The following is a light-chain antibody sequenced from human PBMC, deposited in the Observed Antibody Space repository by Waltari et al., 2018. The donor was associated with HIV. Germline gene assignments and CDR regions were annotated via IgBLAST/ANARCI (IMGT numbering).Light chain of an antibody. CDR2: DAS. CDR1: EDIGNR. CDR3: QQSDSLPLT. J-gene: IGKJ4*01. Sequence: DIQMTQSPSSLSASVGDTVTMSCLASEDIGNRLNWYQQRPGRAPNFLIIDASTLETGVPSRFSASASGKNFTFTISGLQPEDFATYYCQQSDSLPLTFGGGTKVDVK. V-gene: IGKV1-33*01.